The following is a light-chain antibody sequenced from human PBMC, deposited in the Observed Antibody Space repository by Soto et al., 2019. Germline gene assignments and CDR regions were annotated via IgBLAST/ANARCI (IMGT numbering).Light chain of an antibody. CDR3: QQYNNWPPIT. J-gene: IGKJ5*01. CDR1: QSVSSN. Sequence: VLTQSPGTLSVSPEERATLSCRASQSVSSNLAWYQQKPGQAPRLLIYGASTRATGIPARFSGSGSGTEFTLTISSLQSEDFAVYYCQQYNNWPPITFGQGTRLEIK. CDR2: GAS. V-gene: IGKV3-15*01.